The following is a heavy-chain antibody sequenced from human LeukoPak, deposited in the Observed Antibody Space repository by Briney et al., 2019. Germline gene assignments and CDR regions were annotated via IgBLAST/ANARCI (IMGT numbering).Heavy chain of an antibody. D-gene: IGHD3-22*01. CDR3: ASYYDSSGYYPFDY. V-gene: IGHV4-59*01. CDR1: GGSISSYY. CDR2: IYYSGST. J-gene: IGHJ4*02. Sequence: SETLSLTCTVSGGSISSYYWSWIRQPPGKGLEWIGYIYYSGSTNYNPSLKSRVTISVDTSKNRFSLKLSSVTAADTAVYYCASYYDSSGYYPFDYWGQGTLVTVSS.